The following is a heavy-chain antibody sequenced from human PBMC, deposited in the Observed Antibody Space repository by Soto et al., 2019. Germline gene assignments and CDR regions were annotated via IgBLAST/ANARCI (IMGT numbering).Heavy chain of an antibody. D-gene: IGHD6-13*01. J-gene: IGHJ4*02. CDR1: GFTFSSYA. CDR3: ARDPPIEQQLVIYYFDY. CDR2: ISYDGSNK. Sequence: GGSLRLSCXASGFTFSSYAMHWVRQAPGKGLEWVAVISYDGSNKYYADSVKGRFTISRDNSKNTLYLQMNSLRAEDTAVYYCARDPPIEQQLVIYYFDYWGQGTLVTVSS. V-gene: IGHV3-30-3*01.